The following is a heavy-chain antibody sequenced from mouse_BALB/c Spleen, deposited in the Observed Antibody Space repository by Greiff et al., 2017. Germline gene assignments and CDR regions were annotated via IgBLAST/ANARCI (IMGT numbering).Heavy chain of an antibody. V-gene: IGHV3-2*02. CDR1: GYSITSDYA. D-gene: IGHD1-1*01. J-gene: IGHJ1*01. CDR2: ISYSGST. Sequence: DVKLVESGPGLVKPSQSLSLTCTVTGYSITSDYAWNWIRQFPGNKLEWMGYISYSGSTSYNPSLKSRISITRDTSKNQFFLQLNSVTTEDTATYYCARRNYYGSSYRYFDVWGAGTTVTVSS. CDR3: ARRNYYGSSYRYFDV.